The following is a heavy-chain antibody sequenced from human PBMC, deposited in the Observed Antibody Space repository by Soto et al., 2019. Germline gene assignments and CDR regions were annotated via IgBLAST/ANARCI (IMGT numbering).Heavy chain of an antibody. J-gene: IGHJ4*02. CDR2: ISWNSATL. V-gene: IGHV3-9*01. CDR1: VFIFEDFA. CDR3: ARDVGSYYYDTSAYLYDY. D-gene: IGHD3-22*01. Sequence: PGWSLRLSCLGSVFIFEDFAMNWCRQVPGKGLEWVSGISWNSATLAYADSVKGRFIVSRDNAKNILYLQMNSQRPEDAALYYCARDVGSYYYDTSAYLYDYWGQGTLVTVSS.